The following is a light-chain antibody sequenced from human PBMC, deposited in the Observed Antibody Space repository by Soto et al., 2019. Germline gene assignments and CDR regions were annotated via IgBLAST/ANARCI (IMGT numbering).Light chain of an antibody. J-gene: IGKJ5*01. Sequence: EIVLTQSPGTLSLSPGERATLSVMASQSVSSSYLAWYQQKPGQAPRLLIYGASSRATGIPDRFSGSGSGTDFTLTISRLEPEDFAVYYCQQYGSSPPITFGQGTRLEIK. V-gene: IGKV3-20*01. CDR3: QQYGSSPPIT. CDR1: QSVSSSY. CDR2: GAS.